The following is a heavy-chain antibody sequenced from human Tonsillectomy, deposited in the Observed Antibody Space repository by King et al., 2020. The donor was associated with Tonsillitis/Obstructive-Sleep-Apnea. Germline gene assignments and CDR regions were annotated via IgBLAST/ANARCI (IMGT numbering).Heavy chain of an antibody. V-gene: IGHV3-48*02. Sequence: VQLVESGGGLVQPGGSLILSCVASGFTFSSYTLKWFRQAPGKWLEWLSYISSSIDTIFFADSVKGRCTVSRDNAKNSLFLHMNCLRDEDTAVYYCARDLNPAKWNWFDPWGQGTLVTVSS. CDR2: ISSSIDTI. J-gene: IGHJ5*02. CDR3: ARDLNPAKWNWFDP. D-gene: IGHD2-2*01. CDR1: GFTFSSYT.